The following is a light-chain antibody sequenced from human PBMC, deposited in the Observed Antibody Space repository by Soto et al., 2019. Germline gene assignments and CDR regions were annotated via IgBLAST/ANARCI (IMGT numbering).Light chain of an antibody. CDR2: DVS. CDR3: CSYAGSYTYV. CDR1: SSNADGYNY. V-gene: IGLV2-11*01. J-gene: IGLJ1*01. Sequence: QSVLTQPRSVSGSPGQSVTISCTGNSSNADGYNYVSWYQQHPGKTPKLMIYDVSKRPSGVPDRFSGSKSGNTASLSIPGLQAEDEADYYCCSYAGSYTYVFGTGPKVTVL.